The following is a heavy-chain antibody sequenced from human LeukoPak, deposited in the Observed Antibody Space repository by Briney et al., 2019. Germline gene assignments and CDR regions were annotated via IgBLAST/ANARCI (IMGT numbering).Heavy chain of an antibody. Sequence: PGGSLRLSCAASGFTFSSYAMRGGPQAPGKGVEGDSAISGSGGSTNYADAVKGRFTISRENSKNTLYLQRNSVGAEDTAVYYCAKDLLLGTFFYWGQGTLVTVSS. V-gene: IGHV3-23*01. CDR1: GFTFSSYA. D-gene: IGHD2/OR15-2a*01. CDR2: ISGSGGST. CDR3: AKDLLLGTFFY. J-gene: IGHJ4*02.